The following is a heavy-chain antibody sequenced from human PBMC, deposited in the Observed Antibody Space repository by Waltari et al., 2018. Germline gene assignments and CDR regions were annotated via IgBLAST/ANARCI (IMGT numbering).Heavy chain of an antibody. Sequence: QVQLVESGGGVVQPGGSLRLSCAASGFTFSSYGIHWVRQAPGKGLEWVAFIKSDGTNKYYADSVKGRFTITRDNSKNTLYLQVNSLRAEDTAVFYCAKADCRSTSCYGNMDVWGKGTTVTVSS. D-gene: IGHD2-2*01. V-gene: IGHV3-30*02. J-gene: IGHJ6*03. CDR2: IKSDGTNK. CDR3: AKADCRSTSCYGNMDV. CDR1: GFTFSSYG.